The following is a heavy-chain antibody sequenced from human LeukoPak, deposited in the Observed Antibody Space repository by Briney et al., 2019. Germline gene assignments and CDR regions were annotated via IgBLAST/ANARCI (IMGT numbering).Heavy chain of an antibody. J-gene: IGHJ4*02. Sequence: GKSLRLSCAASGFIFNSYAMHWVRQAPGKGLEWVSVIYSSEITYYADSVKGRFAISRDISKNTLYLQMNSLRAEDTAVYYCARGRDSAYDWWYLDYWGQGTVVTVSS. D-gene: IGHD5-12*01. CDR3: ARGRDSAYDWWYLDY. CDR1: GFIFNSYA. V-gene: IGHV3-53*01. CDR2: IYSSEIT.